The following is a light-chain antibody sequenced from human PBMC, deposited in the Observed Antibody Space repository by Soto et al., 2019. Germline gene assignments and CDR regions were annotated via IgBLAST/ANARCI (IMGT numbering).Light chain of an antibody. CDR2: AAS. CDR3: KQSYSTLIT. J-gene: IGKJ5*01. Sequence: DIQVTQSPSSLSASVGDRVTITCRASQSISSYLNWYQQKPGKAHKLLIYAASSLQSGVPSRFSGSGSGTDFTLTIRSLQPEDFATYYCKQSYSTLITFGQGTRLEIK. V-gene: IGKV1-39*01. CDR1: QSISSY.